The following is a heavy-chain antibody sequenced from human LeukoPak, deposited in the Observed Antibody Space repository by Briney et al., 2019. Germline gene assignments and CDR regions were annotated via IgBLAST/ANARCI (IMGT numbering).Heavy chain of an antibody. Sequence: GGSLRLSCAADGFTFDDYGMRWVRQPRGKWREWLSVINWNGGSTGYADSVKGRFTISRDNAKNSLYLQMNSLRAEDLALYYCARVVYYYDSSGYYYLDYWGQGTLITVS. CDR1: GFTFDDYG. J-gene: IGHJ4*02. CDR3: ARVVYYYDSSGYYYLDY. CDR2: INWNGGST. V-gene: IGHV3-20*04. D-gene: IGHD3-22*01.